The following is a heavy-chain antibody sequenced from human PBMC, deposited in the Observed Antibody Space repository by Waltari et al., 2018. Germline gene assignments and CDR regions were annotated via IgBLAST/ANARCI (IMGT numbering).Heavy chain of an antibody. V-gene: IGHV3-15*07. CDR2: IKSKTDGGTT. CDR1: GFTFTNAG. CDR3: TTLGYRSGWSFDY. J-gene: IGHJ4*02. Sequence: EVQLVESGGGLVRPGGSLSLSCAASGFTFTNAGMNGGRRAPGKGLEWGGRIKSKTDGGTTDYAAPVKGRFTISRDDSKNTLYLQMNSLKTDDTAVYYCTTLGYRSGWSFDYWGQGTLVTVSS. D-gene: IGHD6-19*01.